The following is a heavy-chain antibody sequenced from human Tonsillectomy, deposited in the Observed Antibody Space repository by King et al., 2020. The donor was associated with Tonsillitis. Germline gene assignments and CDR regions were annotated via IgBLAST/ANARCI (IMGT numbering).Heavy chain of an antibody. J-gene: IGHJ6*02. V-gene: IGHV4-31*03. D-gene: IGHD4-17*01. CDR3: VRDDYREGYYGMDV. Sequence: VQLQESGPGLVKPSQTLSLTCTVSGGSISSGGYYWSWIRQHPGKGLEWIGYIYYSGSTYYNPSLKRRVTISVDTSKNQFSLKLSSVTAADTAVYYCVRDDYREGYYGMDVWGQGTTVTVSS. CDR2: IYYSGST. CDR1: GGSISSGGYY.